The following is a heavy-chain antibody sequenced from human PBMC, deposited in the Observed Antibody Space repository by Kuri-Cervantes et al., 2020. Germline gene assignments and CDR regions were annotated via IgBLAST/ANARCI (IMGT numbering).Heavy chain of an antibody. CDR2: ISSSSSTI. D-gene: IGHD4-23*01. CDR3: ATTVGTSHIDFDY. Sequence: GESLKISCAASGFTFSSYSMNWVRQAPGKGLEWVSYISSSSSTIYYADSVKGRFTISRDNAESSLYLQMNSLRDEDTAVYYCATTVGTSHIDFDYWGQGILVTVSS. CDR1: GFTFSSYS. V-gene: IGHV3-48*02. J-gene: IGHJ4*02.